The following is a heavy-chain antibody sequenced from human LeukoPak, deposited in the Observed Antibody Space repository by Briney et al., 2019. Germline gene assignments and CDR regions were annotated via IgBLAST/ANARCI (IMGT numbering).Heavy chain of an antibody. CDR3: ARPTKEGSSWYWWFDP. CDR1: GFTFSSYW. J-gene: IGHJ5*02. Sequence: PGGSLRLSCAASGFTFSSYWMHWVRQAPGKGLVLVSRINNDGSSTSYADSVKSRFTISRDNAKNTLYLQMNSLRAEDTAVYDSARPTKEGSSWYWWFDPWGQGTLVTVSS. V-gene: IGHV3-74*01. D-gene: IGHD6-13*01. CDR2: INNDGSST.